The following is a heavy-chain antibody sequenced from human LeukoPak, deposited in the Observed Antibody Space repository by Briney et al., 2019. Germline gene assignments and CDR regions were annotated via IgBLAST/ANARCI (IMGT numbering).Heavy chain of an antibody. CDR2: IKQDGSEK. CDR1: GFTFSSYL. D-gene: IGHD3-10*01. Sequence: PGGSLRLSCAASGFTFSSYLMSWVRQAPGKGLEWVTNIKQDGSEKYYVDSVKGRFTISRDNAKNSLYLQMNSLRAEDTAVYYCADAYGYWGQGTLVTVSS. V-gene: IGHV3-7*01. J-gene: IGHJ4*02. CDR3: ADAYGY.